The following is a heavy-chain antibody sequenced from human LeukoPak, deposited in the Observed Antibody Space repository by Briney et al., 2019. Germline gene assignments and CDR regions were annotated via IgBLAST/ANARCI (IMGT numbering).Heavy chain of an antibody. V-gene: IGHV1-2*02. CDR3: ARGGIYPDDTDIVVVPAARWWYYYYYMDV. J-gene: IGHJ6*03. D-gene: IGHD2-2*01. CDR1: GYTFTGYY. Sequence: ASVKVSCKASGYTFTGYYMHWVRQAPGQGLEWMGWINPNSGGTNYAQKFQGRVTMTRDTSISTAYMELSRLRSDDTAVYYCARGGIYPDDTDIVVVPAARWWYYYYYMDVWGKGTTVTVSS. CDR2: INPNSGGT.